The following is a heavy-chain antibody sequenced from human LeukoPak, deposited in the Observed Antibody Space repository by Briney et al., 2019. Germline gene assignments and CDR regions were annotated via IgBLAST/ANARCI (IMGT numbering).Heavy chain of an antibody. D-gene: IGHD2-15*01. CDR1: SGYW. V-gene: IGHV3-7*01. CDR3: ARGHCSGGSCYHRLYYYGMDV. CDR2: IKQDGSEK. Sequence: GGSLRLSCAAFSGYWMTWVRQAPGKGLEWVANIKQDGSEKYYVDSVKGRFTISRDNAKNSLFLQMNSLRAEDTAVYYCARGHCSGGSCYHRLYYYGMDVWGQGTTVTVSS. J-gene: IGHJ6*02.